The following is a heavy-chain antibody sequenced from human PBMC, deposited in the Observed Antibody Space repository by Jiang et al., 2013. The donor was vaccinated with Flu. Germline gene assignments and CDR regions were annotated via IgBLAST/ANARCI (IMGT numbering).Heavy chain of an antibody. CDR1: GGSISSGGYY. J-gene: IGHJ3*01. CDR2: THSSGVT. CDR3: ARVEWTLENGYLPDF. V-gene: IGHV4-61*02. D-gene: IGHD2-15*01. Sequence: GPGLVKPSQTLSLTCTVSGGSISSGGYYLSWFRQPAGKGLEWIGRTHSSGVTKYNPSLQSRVTISIDSLRLSSVTAADTAMYYCARVEWTLENGYLPDFWGPGTVVAVSS.